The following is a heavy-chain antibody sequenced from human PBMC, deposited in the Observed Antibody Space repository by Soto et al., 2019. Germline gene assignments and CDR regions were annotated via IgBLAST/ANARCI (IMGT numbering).Heavy chain of an antibody. CDR3: ARVGISSSDAFDI. D-gene: IGHD6-6*01. CDR2: IYHSGNT. Sequence: SETLSLTCSVSGGSISSGGYYWSWIRQLPWKDLEWIGYIYHSGNTYYNSSLKSRLTISVDTSKNQFSLKLTSVTAADTAVYYCARVGISSSDAFDIWGQGXMVTV. CDR1: GGSISSGGYY. J-gene: IGHJ3*02. V-gene: IGHV4-31*03.